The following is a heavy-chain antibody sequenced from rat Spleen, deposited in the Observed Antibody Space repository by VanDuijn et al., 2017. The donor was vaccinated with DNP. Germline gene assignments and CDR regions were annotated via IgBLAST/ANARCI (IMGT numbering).Heavy chain of an antibody. CDR2: IFYAGTTP. CDR1: GFTFSDYY. D-gene: IGHD1-9*01. J-gene: IGHJ2*01. CDR3: AREGNILRVLDYFDY. V-gene: IGHV5-22*01. Sequence: EVQLVESGGGLVQPGRSLKLSCAASGFTFSDYYMAWVRQAPTKGLEWVATIFYAGTTPYYRGSVKGRFTISSDNAKNTPYLKMNSMRSEDTAPYYCAREGNILRVLDYFDYWGQGVMVTVSS.